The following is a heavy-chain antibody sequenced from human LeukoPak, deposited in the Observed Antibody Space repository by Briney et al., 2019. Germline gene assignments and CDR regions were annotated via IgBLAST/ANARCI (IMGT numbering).Heavy chain of an antibody. J-gene: IGHJ4*02. CDR3: ARDRGDYGDYKKDY. D-gene: IGHD4-17*01. V-gene: IGHV1-2*02. CDR2: INPNSGGT. CDR1: GYAFTGYY. Sequence: ASVKVSCKASGYAFTGYYMHWVRQAPGQGLEWMGWINPNSGGTNYAQEFQGRVTMTRDTSISTAYMELSRLRSDDTAVYYCARDRGDYGDYKKDYWGQGTLVTVSS.